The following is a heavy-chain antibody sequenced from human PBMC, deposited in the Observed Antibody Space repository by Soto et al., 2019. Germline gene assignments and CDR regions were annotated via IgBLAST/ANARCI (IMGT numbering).Heavy chain of an antibody. V-gene: IGHV4-4*07. CDR1: GGPITSYH. Sequence: SETLSLTCIVSGGPITSYHWSWVRQPAGKGLEWIGRIFSSGSTSFNPSLESRVAMSVDTSKNHFSLNLSSVTAADMAVYYCAREGSYSAYNFAHGIQLWSFDFWGQGALVTVSS. J-gene: IGHJ4*02. CDR3: AREGSYSAYNFAHGIQLWSFDF. D-gene: IGHD5-12*01. CDR2: IFSSGST.